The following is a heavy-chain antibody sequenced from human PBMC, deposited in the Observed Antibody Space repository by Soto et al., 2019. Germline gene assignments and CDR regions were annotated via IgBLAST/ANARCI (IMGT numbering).Heavy chain of an antibody. CDR1: GYTFTSYG. J-gene: IGHJ4*02. CDR2: ISAYNGNT. Sequence: QVQLVQSGAEVKKPGASVKVSCKASGYTFTSYGISWVRQAPGQGLEWMGWISAYNGNTNYAQKLQGRVTMTTDTSTSTAYMERWSMRSDDTAVYYCARDRYGSGSYYKWSYDYWGQGTLVTVSS. CDR3: ARDRYGSGSYYKWSYDY. V-gene: IGHV1-18*01. D-gene: IGHD3-10*01.